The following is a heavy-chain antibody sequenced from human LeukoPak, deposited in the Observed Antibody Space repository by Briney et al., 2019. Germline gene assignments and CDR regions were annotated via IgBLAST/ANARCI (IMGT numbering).Heavy chain of an antibody. V-gene: IGHV4-34*01. D-gene: IGHD1-7*01. CDR1: GVSLRGYY. CDR2: ISHEGDS. J-gene: IGHJ6*03. Sequence: SETLSLTCAVYGVSLRGYYWSWIRQSPERRVQWIGEISHEGDSIYNPSLKSRLTLSVDMSKNQFSLKLRSVTAADTAVYYCARGRNYVSDYYFDVWGKGTTVIVSS. CDR3: ARGRNYVSDYYFDV.